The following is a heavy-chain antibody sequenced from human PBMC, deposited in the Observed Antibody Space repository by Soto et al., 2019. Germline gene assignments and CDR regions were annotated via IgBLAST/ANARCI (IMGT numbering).Heavy chain of an antibody. D-gene: IGHD3-22*01. CDR3: AKDSPYYYDSSGPDPFDY. Sequence: EVQLLESGGGLVQPGGSLRLSCAASGFTFSSYAMSWVRQAPGKGLEWVSAISGSGGSTYYADSVKGRFTISRDNSKNTLYLHMNILRAEDTAVYYCAKDSPYYYDSSGPDPFDYWGQGTLVTVSS. CDR1: GFTFSSYA. V-gene: IGHV3-23*01. J-gene: IGHJ4*02. CDR2: ISGSGGST.